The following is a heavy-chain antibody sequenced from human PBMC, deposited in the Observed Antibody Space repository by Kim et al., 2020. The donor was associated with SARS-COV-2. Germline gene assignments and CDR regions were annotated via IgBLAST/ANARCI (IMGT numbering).Heavy chain of an antibody. D-gene: IGHD6-19*01. CDR1: GGSISSYY. CDR3: ARTGYSSGWDGGFQH. Sequence: SETLSLTCTVSGGSISSYYWSWIRQPPGKGLEWIGYIYYSGSTNYNPSLKSRVTISVDTSKNQFSLKLSSVTAADTAVYYCARTGYSSGWDGGFQHWGQGTLVTVSS. CDR2: IYYSGST. J-gene: IGHJ1*01. V-gene: IGHV4-59*13.